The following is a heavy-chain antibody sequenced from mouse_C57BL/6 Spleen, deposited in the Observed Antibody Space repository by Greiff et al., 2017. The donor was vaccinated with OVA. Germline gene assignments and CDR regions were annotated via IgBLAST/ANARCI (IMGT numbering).Heavy chain of an antibody. CDR2: ISSGGSNT. CDR1: GFTFSSYG. J-gene: IGHJ2*01. Sequence: DVQLQESGGDLVKPGGSLKLSCAASGFTFSSYGMSWVRQTPDKRLEWVATISSGGSNTYYPDSVKGRFTISRDNAKNTLYLQMSSLKSEDTAMYYCARVDSSGYDYFDYWGQGTTLTVSS. V-gene: IGHV5-6*01. D-gene: IGHD3-2*02. CDR3: ARVDSSGYDYFDY.